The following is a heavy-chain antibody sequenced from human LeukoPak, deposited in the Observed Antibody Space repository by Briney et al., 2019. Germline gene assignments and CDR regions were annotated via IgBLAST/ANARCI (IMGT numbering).Heavy chain of an antibody. V-gene: IGHV4-39*07. CDR3: ARGARGHYGSGSYFDFDY. Sequence: SETLSLTCTVSGGSISTSNYYWGWIRQPPGKGLEWIGNIFYSGSTYYSPSLRSRVTISLDTSRNQFSLKLNSVTAADTAVYYCARGARGHYGSGSYFDFDYWGQGTLVTVSS. D-gene: IGHD3-10*01. CDR1: GGSISTSNYY. J-gene: IGHJ4*02. CDR2: IFYSGST.